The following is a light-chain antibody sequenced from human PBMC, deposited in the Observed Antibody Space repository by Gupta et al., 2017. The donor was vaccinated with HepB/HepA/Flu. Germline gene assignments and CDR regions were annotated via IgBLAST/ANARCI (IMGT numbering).Light chain of an antibody. Sequence: QSVLTQPPSASGTPGQRVTISCYGSTSNIGTNYVACYQQLRGSAPKTLIYRNHQWPSGVPDRFSGSKSGTSASLATSGLRSEDEADDYWAAWDDSLSGYVLGTGTKVTV. CDR3: AAWDDSLSGYV. J-gene: IGLJ1*01. V-gene: IGLV1-47*01. CDR1: TSNIGTNY. CDR2: RNH.